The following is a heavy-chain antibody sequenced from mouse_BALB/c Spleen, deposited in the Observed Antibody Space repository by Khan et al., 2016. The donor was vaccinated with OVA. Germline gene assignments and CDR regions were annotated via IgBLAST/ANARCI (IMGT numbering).Heavy chain of an antibody. J-gene: IGHJ3*01. CDR1: GYSFTDYY. V-gene: IGHV1-77*01. D-gene: IGHD1-2*01. Sequence: QVQLQQPGAELARPGASVKLSCKASGYSFTDYYINWVKQRTGQGLEWIGEISPGSGDTNYNERFKGKATLTADKSSSTAYMQLSSLTYEASAVYFCARRNYFGYTFAYWGQGTLVTVSA. CDR3: ARRNYFGYTFAY. CDR2: ISPGSGDT.